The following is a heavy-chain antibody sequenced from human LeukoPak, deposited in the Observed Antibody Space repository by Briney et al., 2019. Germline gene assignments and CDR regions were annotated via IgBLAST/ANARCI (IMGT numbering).Heavy chain of an antibody. V-gene: IGHV3-7*05. CDR3: ARSLGYCSAGSCFPFDY. D-gene: IGHD2-15*01. J-gene: IGHJ4*02. CDR2: IKGDGSVQ. CDR1: GFTFSTSW. Sequence: GGSLRLSCVASGFTFSTSWMNWVRQAPGKGLEWVANIKGDGSVQSYVDSVKGRFTISRDNAKNSLYLQMNSLRAEDTAVYYCARSLGYCSAGSCFPFDYWGQGTLVTVSS.